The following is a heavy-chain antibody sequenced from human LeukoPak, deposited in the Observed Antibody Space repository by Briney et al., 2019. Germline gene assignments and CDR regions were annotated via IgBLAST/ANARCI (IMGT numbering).Heavy chain of an antibody. Sequence: GGSLRLSCAASGFTFSSYAMSWVRQAPGKGLEWVSGISSSGGSTYYADSVKGRFTISRDNSKNTVYPQMNSLRAEDTAVYYCVKDGLYCITSSCSPVDWGQGTLVTVSS. V-gene: IGHV3-23*01. D-gene: IGHD2-2*01. CDR2: ISSSGGST. CDR3: VKDGLYCITSSCSPVD. CDR1: GFTFSSYA. J-gene: IGHJ4*02.